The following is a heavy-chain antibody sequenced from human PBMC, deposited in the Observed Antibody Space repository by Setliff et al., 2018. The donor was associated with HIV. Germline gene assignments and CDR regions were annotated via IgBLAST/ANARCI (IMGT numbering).Heavy chain of an antibody. CDR2: IYYNGRT. V-gene: IGHV4-59*06. CDR3: VRERRRSPLSYGLDV. Sequence: PSETLSLTCTVSDDSISSYYWSWIRQPPGKGLEWIGHIYYNGRTLFNPALGTRLNMSVDTSENQFSLHLNSVTAADTAVYYCVRERRRSPLSYGLDVWGQGTTVTVSS. CDR1: DDSISSYY. J-gene: IGHJ6*02.